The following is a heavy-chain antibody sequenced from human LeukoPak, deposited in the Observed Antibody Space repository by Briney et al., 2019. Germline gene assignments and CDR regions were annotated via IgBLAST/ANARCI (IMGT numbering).Heavy chain of an antibody. Sequence: SETLSLTCTVSGGSISSYYWSWIRQPPGKGLEWIGYIYYSGSTNYNPSLKSRVTISVDTSKNQFSLKLSSVTAADTAVYCCARAVYYLYYFDYWGQGTLVTVSS. V-gene: IGHV4-59*08. D-gene: IGHD3-10*01. CDR1: GGSISSYY. CDR3: ARAVYYLYYFDY. CDR2: IYYSGST. J-gene: IGHJ4*02.